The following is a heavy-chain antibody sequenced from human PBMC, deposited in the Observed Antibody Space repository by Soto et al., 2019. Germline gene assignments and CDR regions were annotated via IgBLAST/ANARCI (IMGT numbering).Heavy chain of an antibody. Sequence: EVQLLESGGGLVQPGGSLRLSCAASGFTFSSYAMSWVRQAPGKGLEWVSAISGSGGSTYYADSVKGRFTISRDNSKNTLYLQMNSLRAEDTAVYYCAKDRSHPITMIVVDDYWGQGTLVTVSS. V-gene: IGHV3-23*01. D-gene: IGHD3-22*01. CDR1: GFTFSSYA. CDR2: ISGSGGST. CDR3: AKDRSHPITMIVVDDY. J-gene: IGHJ4*02.